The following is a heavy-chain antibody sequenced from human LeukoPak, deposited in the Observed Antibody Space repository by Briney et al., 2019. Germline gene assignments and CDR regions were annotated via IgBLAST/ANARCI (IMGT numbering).Heavy chain of an antibody. J-gene: IGHJ4*02. CDR1: GFTFSRYA. CDR3: VKARGIQLWLPGDY. CDR2: ISSNGGST. V-gene: IGHV3-64D*09. Sequence: PGGSLRLSCSASGFTFSRYAMHWVRQAPGKGLEYVSAISSNGGSTYYGDSVKGRFTISRDNSKNTLYLQISSLRAEDTAVYYCVKARGIQLWLPGDYWGQGTLVTVSS. D-gene: IGHD5-18*01.